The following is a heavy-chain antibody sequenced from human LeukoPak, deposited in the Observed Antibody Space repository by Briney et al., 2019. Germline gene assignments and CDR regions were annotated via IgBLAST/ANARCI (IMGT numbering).Heavy chain of an antibody. CDR2: IIPIFGTA. Sequence: RASVNVSCKASGGTFSSYAISWVRQAPGQGLEWMGRIIPIFGTANYAQKFQGRVTITADKSTSTAYMELSSLRSEDTAVYYCARAGKVVVAAADWGQGTLVTVPS. CDR1: GGTFSSYA. D-gene: IGHD2-15*01. J-gene: IGHJ4*02. V-gene: IGHV1-69*06. CDR3: ARAGKVVVAAAD.